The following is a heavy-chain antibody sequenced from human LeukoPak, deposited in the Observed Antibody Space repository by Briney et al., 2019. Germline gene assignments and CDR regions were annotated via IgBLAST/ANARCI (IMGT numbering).Heavy chain of an antibody. CDR2: ISSSSYTI. CDR3: ARGPAAAIDY. J-gene: IGHJ4*02. V-gene: IGHV3-48*02. Sequence: GGSLRLSCAASGFTFNSYSMNWVRQAPGKGLEWVSFISSSSYTIHYADSVKGRFTISRDNGKNSLYLQMNSLRDEDTAIYYCARGPAAAIDYWGQGTGVTVSS. CDR1: GFTFNSYS. D-gene: IGHD2-2*01.